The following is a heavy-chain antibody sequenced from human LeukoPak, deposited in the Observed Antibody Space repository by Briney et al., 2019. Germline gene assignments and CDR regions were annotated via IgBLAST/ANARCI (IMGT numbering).Heavy chain of an antibody. V-gene: IGHV3-30-3*01. CDR3: AELSITTS. CDR2: RSYDGSNK. D-gene: IGHD3-3*01. Sequence: PGGSLRLSCAASGFTFSSYAMHWVRQAPGKGLEWVAVRSYDGSNKYYADSVKGRFTISRDNSKNTLYLQMNSLRAEDTAVYYCAELSITTSWGQGTLVTVSS. CDR1: GFTFSSYA. J-gene: IGHJ5*02.